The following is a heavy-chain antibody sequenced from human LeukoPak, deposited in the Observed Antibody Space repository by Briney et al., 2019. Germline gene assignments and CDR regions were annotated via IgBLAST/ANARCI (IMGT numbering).Heavy chain of an antibody. CDR2: ISWNSGSI. V-gene: IGHV3-9*01. CDR3: AKDIRDGYYYDSSGDFDY. J-gene: IGHJ4*02. Sequence: QPGRSLRLSCAASGFTFDDYAMPWVRHAPGKGLEWVSGISWNSGSIGYADSVKGRFTISRDNAKNSLYLQMNSLRAEDTALYYCAKDIRDGYYYDSSGDFDYWGQGTLVTVSS. D-gene: IGHD3-22*01. CDR1: GFTFDDYA.